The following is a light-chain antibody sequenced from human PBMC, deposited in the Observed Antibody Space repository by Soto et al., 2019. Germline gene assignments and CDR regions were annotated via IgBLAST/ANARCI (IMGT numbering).Light chain of an antibody. CDR1: QSVSSSY. V-gene: IGKV3-20*01. CDR2: GAS. CDR3: QQYGSSGT. Sequence: EIVLTKNPGTLSLSPGERATLSCRASQSVSSSYLAWYQQKPGQAPRLLIYGASSRATGIPDRFSGSGSGTDFTLTISRLEPKDFAVYYCQQYGSSGTSGQGTKVDIK. J-gene: IGKJ1*01.